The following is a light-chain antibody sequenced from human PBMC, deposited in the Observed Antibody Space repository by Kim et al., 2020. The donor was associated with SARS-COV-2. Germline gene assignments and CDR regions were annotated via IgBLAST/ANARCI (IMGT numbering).Light chain of an antibody. Sequence: EIVLTQSPGTLSLSPGERATLSCRASQSVSSSYLAWYQQKPGQAPRLLIYGASSRATGIPDRFSGSGSGTDFTLTISRLEPEDFAVYYCQQDGSSPPYAFGRET. CDR1: QSVSSSY. V-gene: IGKV3-20*01. CDR2: GAS. CDR3: QQDGSSPPYA. J-gene: IGKJ2*01.